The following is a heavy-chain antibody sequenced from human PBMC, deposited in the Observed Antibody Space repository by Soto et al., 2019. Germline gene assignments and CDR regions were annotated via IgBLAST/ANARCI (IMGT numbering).Heavy chain of an antibody. D-gene: IGHD2-15*01. J-gene: IGHJ5*02. V-gene: IGHV1-18*01. Sequence: ASVKVSCKASGYTFTSYTITWVRQAPGQGLEWMGWTSTYNGDTNYAQKFQGRVTMTTDTSTSTAYLELGSLRSDDTAVYYCARDEFIGSFIPYTWFSPWGQGTLVTVS. CDR2: TSTYNGDT. CDR3: ARDEFIGSFIPYTWFSP. CDR1: GYTFTSYT.